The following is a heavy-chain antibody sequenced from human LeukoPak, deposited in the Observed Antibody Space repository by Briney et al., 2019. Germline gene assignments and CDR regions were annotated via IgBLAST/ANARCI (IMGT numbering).Heavy chain of an antibody. CDR3: AKVINSGYYYYFDY. CDR1: GFTFSSYA. V-gene: IGHV3-23*01. J-gene: IGHJ4*02. D-gene: IGHD3-22*01. CDR2: ISHSSSGT. Sequence: GGSLRLSCVGSGFTFSSYAMSWVRQAPGKGLEWVSAISHSSSGTYYPDSVKGRFTISRDNSKNTLYMQMNSLRDEDTAVYYCAKVINSGYYYYFDYWGQGTLVTVSS.